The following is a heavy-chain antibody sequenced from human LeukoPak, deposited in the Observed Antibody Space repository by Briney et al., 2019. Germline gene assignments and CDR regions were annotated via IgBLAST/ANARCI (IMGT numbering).Heavy chain of an antibody. J-gene: IGHJ4*02. CDR1: GFTFDDYG. D-gene: IGHD2-21*02. Sequence: AGGSLRLPCAASGFTFDDYGMSWVRQAPGKGLEWVSGINWNGGSTGYADSVKGRFTISRDNAKNSLYLQMNSLRAEDTALYYCARHNYCGGDCYSGYYFDYWGQGTLVTVSS. CDR3: ARHNYCGGDCYSGYYFDY. V-gene: IGHV3-20*04. CDR2: INWNGGST.